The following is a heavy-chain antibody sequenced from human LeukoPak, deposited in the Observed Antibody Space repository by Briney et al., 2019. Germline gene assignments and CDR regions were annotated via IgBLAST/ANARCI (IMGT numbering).Heavy chain of an antibody. CDR1: GFAFSTYW. J-gene: IGHJ4*02. Sequence: GGSLRLSCVASGFAFSTYWMTWVRQTPGKGLEWVALITPDGTNQYYVDSVKGRFTISRDNAKNSLYLQMNSLRAEDTAVYYCARDPDYWGQGTLVIVSS. CDR3: ARDPDY. V-gene: IGHV3-7*01. CDR2: ITPDGTNQ.